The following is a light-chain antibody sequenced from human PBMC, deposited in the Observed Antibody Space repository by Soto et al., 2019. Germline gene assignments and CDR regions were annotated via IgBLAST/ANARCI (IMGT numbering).Light chain of an antibody. J-gene: IGLJ2*01. Sequence: QSALTQPPSASGSPGQSVTISCTGTSSEVGGYNYVSWYQHHPDKAPKLIIYEVYKRPSGVPDRFSGSKSGNTASLTVSGLQAEDEAEYYCSAYAASDSFVVFGGGTKLTVL. V-gene: IGLV2-8*01. CDR3: SAYAASDSFVV. CDR1: SSEVGGYNY. CDR2: EVY.